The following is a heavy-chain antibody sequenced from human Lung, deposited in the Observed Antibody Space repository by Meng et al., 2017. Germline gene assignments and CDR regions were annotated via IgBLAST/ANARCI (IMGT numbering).Heavy chain of an antibody. CDR3: ARVTIVATTSPFDF. Sequence: GSLRLSCTVSGGSVSSGSYYWSWIRQPPGKGLEWIGYIDYSGTTNYNPSLKTRVTISLDTSKNQFSLRLSSVTAADTAVYYCARVTIVATTSPFDFWGQGNLVTVSS. J-gene: IGHJ4*02. CDR2: IDYSGTT. CDR1: GGSVSSGSYY. V-gene: IGHV4-61*01. D-gene: IGHD5-12*01.